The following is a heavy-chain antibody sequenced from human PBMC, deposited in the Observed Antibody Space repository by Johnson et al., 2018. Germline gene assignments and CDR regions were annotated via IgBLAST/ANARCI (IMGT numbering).Heavy chain of an antibody. Sequence: QVQLVESGGGLVKPGGSLRLSCTASGFSFSDYYMTWIRQSPEKGLEWLSFISGSGTPIFYEESVKGRFTISRDNAKNSLFLQMDRLRIEDTAVYYCARIVTDNQVPTDWFYPWGQGTLVTVSS. V-gene: IGHV3-11*04. CDR2: ISGSGTPI. CDR3: ARIVTDNQVPTDWFYP. J-gene: IGHJ5*02. CDR1: GFSFSDYY. D-gene: IGHD2-2*01.